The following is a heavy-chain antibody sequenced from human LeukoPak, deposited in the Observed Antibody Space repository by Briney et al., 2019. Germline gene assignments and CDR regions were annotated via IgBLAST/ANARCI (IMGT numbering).Heavy chain of an antibody. V-gene: IGHV3-30*18. CDR1: GFIFSNYG. D-gene: IGHD3-16*01. CDR2: ISYDGSTK. J-gene: IGHJ4*02. CDR3: AKIGGDLVDY. Sequence: GGSLRLSCAASGFIFSNYGMPWVRQAPGKGLEWVTIISYDGSTKYYADPVKGRFTISRDNSKNTLYLQMNSLRAEDTAVYFCAKIGGDLVDYWGQGTLVTVSS.